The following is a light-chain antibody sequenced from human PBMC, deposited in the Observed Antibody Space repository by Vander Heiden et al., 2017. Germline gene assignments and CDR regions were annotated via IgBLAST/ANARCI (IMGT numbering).Light chain of an antibody. V-gene: IGKV2-30*01. CDR3: RQSTHLPPT. J-gene: IGKJ1*01. Sequence: EAATTQSPLSLPVALGQPASISCRSSKSRVYSDGNIYLSWLQQRPGRSPRRLIFKVSDRDSGGPDRFGGGGSDTYFTLKISRVVAEDVGVYYCRQSTHLPPTFGQGTKVEIK. CDR2: KVS. CDR1: KSRVYSDGNIY.